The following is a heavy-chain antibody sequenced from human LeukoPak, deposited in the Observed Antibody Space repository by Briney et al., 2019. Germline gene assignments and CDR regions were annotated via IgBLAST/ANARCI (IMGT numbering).Heavy chain of an antibody. V-gene: IGHV4-38-2*01. CDR2: IYHSGST. D-gene: IGHD2-21*01. CDR3: ARGFGDDAFDI. J-gene: IGHJ3*02. CDR1: GYSISSGYY. Sequence: SETLSLTCAVSGYSISSGYYWGWIRQPPGKGLEWIGSIYHSGSTYYNPSLKSRVTISVDTSKNQFSLKLSSVTAADTAVYCCARGFGDDAFDIWGQGTMVTVSS.